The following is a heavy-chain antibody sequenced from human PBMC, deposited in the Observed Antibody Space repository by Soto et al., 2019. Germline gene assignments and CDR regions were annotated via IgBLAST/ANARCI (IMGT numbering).Heavy chain of an antibody. V-gene: IGHV1-69*01. CDR3: ARDRAGYYSHFVY. J-gene: IGHJ4*02. CDR2: IMPFFGSG. D-gene: IGHD3-22*01. Sequence: QVYLVQSGAEVKKPGSSVKVSCKALRGTFTNYAFSWVRQAPGQGLEWMGGIMPFFGSGDYAQKFQGRINITADESTSSVYLELTRLTSEDTAVYYCARDRAGYYSHFVYWGQGTLVTVSS. CDR1: RGTFTNYA.